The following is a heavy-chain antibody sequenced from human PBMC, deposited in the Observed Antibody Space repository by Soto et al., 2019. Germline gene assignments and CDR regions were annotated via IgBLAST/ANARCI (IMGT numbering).Heavy chain of an antibody. CDR1: GFTFSDYY. CDR3: ARAPEDDILTGYPRYYYYYMDV. V-gene: IGHV3-11*01. D-gene: IGHD3-9*01. CDR2: ISSSGSTI. J-gene: IGHJ6*03. Sequence: PGGSLRLSCAASGFTFSDYYMSWIRQAPGKGLEWVSYISSSGSTIYYADSVKGRFTISRDNAKNSLYLQMNSLRAEDTAVYYCARAPEDDILTGYPRYYYYYMDVWGKGTTVTVSS.